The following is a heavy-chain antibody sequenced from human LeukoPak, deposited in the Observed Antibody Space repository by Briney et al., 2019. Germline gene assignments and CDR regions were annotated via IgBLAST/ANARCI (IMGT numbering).Heavy chain of an antibody. CDR3: ARGLSEAYDFWSGYYIS. J-gene: IGHJ5*02. V-gene: IGHV1-46*01. CDR2: INPSGGST. Sequence: ASVKVSCKASGYTFTSYYMRWVRQAPGQGLEWMGIINPSGGSTSYAQKFQGRVTMTRDTSTSTVYMELSSLRSEDTAVYYCARGLSEAYDFWSGYYISWGQGTLVTVSS. CDR1: GYTFTSYY. D-gene: IGHD3-3*01.